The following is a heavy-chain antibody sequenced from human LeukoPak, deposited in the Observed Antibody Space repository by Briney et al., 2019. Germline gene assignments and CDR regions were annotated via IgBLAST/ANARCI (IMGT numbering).Heavy chain of an antibody. V-gene: IGHV3-48*01. D-gene: IGHD1-26*01. CDR1: GFTFSSYS. J-gene: IGHJ6*03. CDR3: ARVGNTSFYYYYMDV. Sequence: TGGSLRLSCAASGFTFSSYSMNWVRQAPGKGLEWVSYISSSSSTIYYADSVKGRFTISRDNAKNSLYLQMNSLRVEDTAVYYCARVGNTSFYYYYMDVWGKGTTVIVSS. CDR2: ISSSSSTI.